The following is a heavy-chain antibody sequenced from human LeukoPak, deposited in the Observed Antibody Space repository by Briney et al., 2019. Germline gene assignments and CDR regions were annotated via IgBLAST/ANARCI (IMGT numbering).Heavy chain of an antibody. CDR2: GSTYNGNT. CDR1: GSGFTICG. Sequence: SSVNLSFTASGSGFTICGNSWVWLAPGPGIELMWWGSTYNGNTNNAQKLQDRVTTTTDTSTSTAYMELRSLRSDDTAVYYCARNQQWLVRGQYYFDYWGQGTLVTVSS. V-gene: IGHV1-18*01. D-gene: IGHD6-19*01. CDR3: ARNQQWLVRGQYYFDY. J-gene: IGHJ4*02.